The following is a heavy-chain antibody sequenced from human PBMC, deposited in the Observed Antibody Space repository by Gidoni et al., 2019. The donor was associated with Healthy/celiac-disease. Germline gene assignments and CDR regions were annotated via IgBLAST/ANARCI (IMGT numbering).Heavy chain of an antibody. CDR2: IYYSGST. V-gene: IGHV4-39*01. CDR3: ARCKRITMVRGVNNWFDP. CDR1: GGSISSSSYY. D-gene: IGHD3-10*01. Sequence: QLQLQESGPGLVKPSETLSLTCTVSGGSISSSSYYWGWIRQPPGKGLEWIGSIYYSGSTYYNPSLKSRVTISVDTSKNQFSLKLSSVTAADTAVYYCARCKRITMVRGVNNWFDPWGQGTLVTVSS. J-gene: IGHJ5*02.